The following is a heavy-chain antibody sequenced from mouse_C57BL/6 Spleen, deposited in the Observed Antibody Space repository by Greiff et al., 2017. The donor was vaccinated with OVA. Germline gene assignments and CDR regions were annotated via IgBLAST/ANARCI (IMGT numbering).Heavy chain of an antibody. D-gene: IGHD3-2*02. V-gene: IGHV5-12*01. Sequence: EVKLLESGGGLVPPGGSLPLSCAASGFTFRDSYLSLVRQPPSTSLELVAYISNGGGSTYYPDTVKGRFTISRDNAKNTLYLQMSRLKSEDTAMYYCARSDSSGYEGFAYWGQGTLVTVSA. CDR1: GFTFRDSY. CDR3: ARSDSSGYEGFAY. J-gene: IGHJ3*01. CDR2: ISNGGGST.